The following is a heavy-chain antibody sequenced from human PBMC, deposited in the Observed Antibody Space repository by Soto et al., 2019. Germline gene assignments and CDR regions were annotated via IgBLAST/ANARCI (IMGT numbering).Heavy chain of an antibody. Sequence: QVQLQQWGAGLLKPSETLSLTCAVYGGSFRGYYWSWIRQPPGKGLEWIGEINHSGSTNYNPSLKSRVTISVDRSKNQFSLKLSSVTAADTAVYYCARGVAAAGRAGYWGQGTLVTVSS. CDR3: ARGVAAAGRAGY. D-gene: IGHD6-13*01. CDR2: INHSGST. J-gene: IGHJ4*02. CDR1: GGSFRGYY. V-gene: IGHV4-34*01.